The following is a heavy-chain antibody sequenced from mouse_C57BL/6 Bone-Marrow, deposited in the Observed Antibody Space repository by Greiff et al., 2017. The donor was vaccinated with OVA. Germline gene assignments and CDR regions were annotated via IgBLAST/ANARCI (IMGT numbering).Heavy chain of an antibody. CDR1: GYSITSGYY. D-gene: IGHD1-1*01. CDR3: ARGGTVPYWYFDV. CDR2: ISYDGSN. V-gene: IGHV3-6*01. Sequence: QSGPGLVKPSQSLSLTCSVTGYSITSGYYWNWIRQFPGNKLEWMGYISYDGSNNYNPSLKNRISITRDTSKNQFFLKLNSVTTEDTATYYCARGGTVPYWYFDVWGTGTTVTVSS. J-gene: IGHJ1*03.